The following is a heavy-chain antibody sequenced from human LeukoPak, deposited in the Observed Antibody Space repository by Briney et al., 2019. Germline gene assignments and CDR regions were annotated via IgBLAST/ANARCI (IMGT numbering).Heavy chain of an antibody. D-gene: IGHD2-21*01. Sequence: ASVKVPCKASGYTFTKYVVHWVRQAPGQRPEWMGWINAGNGDTKYSQNFQDRVTITRDTSANTAYMELSSLAPEDTALYYCARDDCGDTCYPGGYWGQGTLVTVSS. CDR1: GYTFTKYV. CDR3: ARDDCGDTCYPGGY. CDR2: INAGNGDT. J-gene: IGHJ4*02. V-gene: IGHV1-3*01.